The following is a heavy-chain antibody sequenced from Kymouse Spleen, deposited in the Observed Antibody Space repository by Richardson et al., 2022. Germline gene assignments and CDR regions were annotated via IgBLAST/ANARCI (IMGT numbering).Heavy chain of an antibody. Sequence: QVQLVQSGAEVKKPGASVKVSCKASGYTFTSYGISWVRQAPGQGLEWMGWISAYNGNTNYAQKLQGRVTMTTDTSTSTAYMELRSLRSDDTAVYYCARDRGVVVPAAIGCYGMDVWGQGTTVTVSS. D-gene: IGHD2-2*02. CDR3: ARDRGVVVPAAIGCYGMDV. J-gene: IGHJ6*02. CDR2: ISAYNGNT. V-gene: IGHV1-18*01. CDR1: GYTFTSYG.